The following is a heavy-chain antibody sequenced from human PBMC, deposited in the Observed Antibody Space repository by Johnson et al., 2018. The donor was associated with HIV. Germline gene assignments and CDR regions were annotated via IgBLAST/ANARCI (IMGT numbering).Heavy chain of an antibody. V-gene: IGHV3-53*01. CDR3: ARRDAALVTAAFDI. CDR1: GFIVSTNY. J-gene: IGHJ3*02. Sequence: VQLVESGGGLIQPGGSLRLSCAASGFIVSTNYMSWVRQAPGKGLEWVSVIYNDDSTYYADPVKGRFTISRDISKHTLSLQMNSLRAEDTAVYYCARRDAALVTAAFDIWGQGTMVTVSS. CDR2: IYNDDST. D-gene: IGHD5-18*01.